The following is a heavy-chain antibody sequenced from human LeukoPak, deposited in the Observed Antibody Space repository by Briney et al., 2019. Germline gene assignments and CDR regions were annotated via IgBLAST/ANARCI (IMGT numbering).Heavy chain of an antibody. CDR1: GFTFSSYA. Sequence: GGSLRLSCAASGFTFSSYAMSWVRQAPGKGLEWVSAISGSGGSTHYADSVKGRFTISRDNSKNTLYLQMNSLRAEDTAVYCCAKDDWSSGPLDYWGQGTLVTVSS. D-gene: IGHD6-19*01. J-gene: IGHJ4*02. V-gene: IGHV3-23*01. CDR2: ISGSGGST. CDR3: AKDDWSSGPLDY.